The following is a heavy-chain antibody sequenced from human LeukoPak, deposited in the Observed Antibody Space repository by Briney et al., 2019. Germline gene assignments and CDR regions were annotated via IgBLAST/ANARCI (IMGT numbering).Heavy chain of an antibody. CDR1: GYTFTSYY. V-gene: IGHV1-2*02. D-gene: IGHD2-15*01. J-gene: IGHJ5*02. CDR2: INPNSGGT. CDR3: ARGYCSGGSCYWFDP. Sequence: ASVKVSCKASGYTFTSYYMHWVRQAPGQGLEWMGWINPNSGGTNYAQKFQGRVTMTRDTSISTAYMELSRLRSDDTAVYYCARGYCSGGSCYWFDPWGQGTLVTVSS.